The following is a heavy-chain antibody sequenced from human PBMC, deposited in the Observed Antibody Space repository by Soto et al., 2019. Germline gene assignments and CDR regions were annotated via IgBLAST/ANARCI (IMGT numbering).Heavy chain of an antibody. D-gene: IGHD3-22*01. Sequence: QVQLVQSGAEVKKPGSSVKVSCKASGGTFSSYAISWVRQAPGQGLEWMGGIIPIFGTANYAQKFQGRVTITADESTSTPYMELSSLTSEDTAVYYWARVLGDYYDISGYYPAWGQGTLVTVSS. CDR3: ARVLGDYYDISGYYPA. CDR1: GGTFSSYA. V-gene: IGHV1-69*01. CDR2: IIPIFGTA. J-gene: IGHJ5*02.